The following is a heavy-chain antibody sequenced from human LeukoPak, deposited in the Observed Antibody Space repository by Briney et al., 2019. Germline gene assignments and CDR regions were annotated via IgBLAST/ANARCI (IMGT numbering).Heavy chain of an antibody. CDR2: IKQEGSEK. CDR1: GFTFSSYW. D-gene: IGHD3-22*01. V-gene: IGHV3-7*03. Sequence: GGSLRLSCAASGFTFSSYWMSWVRQAPGKGLEWVANIKQEGSEKYYVDSVKGRFTISRDNSKNTLYLQMNSLRAEDTAVYYCAKEEGSHYYDSSGYYSFDYWGQGTLVTVSS. J-gene: IGHJ4*02. CDR3: AKEEGSHYYDSSGYYSFDY.